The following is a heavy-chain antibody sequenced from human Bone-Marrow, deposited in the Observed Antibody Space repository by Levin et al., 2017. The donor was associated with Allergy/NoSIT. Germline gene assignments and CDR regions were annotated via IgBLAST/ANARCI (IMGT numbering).Heavy chain of an antibody. Sequence: GGSLRLSCAASGFPFSTYSMNWVRQAPGKGLEWVSSINRSGNSVYYADSVKGRFTISRDNAKNSLFLQMNSLRAEDTAIYYCARDSADSYYDVLTAYFTNFDYWGQGALVTVSS. CDR3: ARDSADSYYDVLTAYFTNFDY. J-gene: IGHJ4*02. D-gene: IGHD3-9*01. V-gene: IGHV3-21*01. CDR2: INRSGNSV. CDR1: GFPFSTYS.